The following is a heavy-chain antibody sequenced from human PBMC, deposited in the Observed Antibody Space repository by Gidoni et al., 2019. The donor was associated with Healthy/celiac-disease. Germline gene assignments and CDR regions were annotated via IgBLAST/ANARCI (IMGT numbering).Heavy chain of an antibody. CDR1: GGSISSSSYY. V-gene: IGHV4-39*01. J-gene: IGHJ3*02. Sequence: QLQLQESGPGLVKPSETLSLTCTVSGGSISSSSYYWGWIRQPPGKGLEWIGSLYYSGSTYYNPSLKSRVTISVDTSKNQFSLKLSSVTAADTAVYYCARHLTGADAFDIWGQGTMVTVSS. CDR3: ARHLTGADAFDI. D-gene: IGHD3-9*01. CDR2: LYYSGST.